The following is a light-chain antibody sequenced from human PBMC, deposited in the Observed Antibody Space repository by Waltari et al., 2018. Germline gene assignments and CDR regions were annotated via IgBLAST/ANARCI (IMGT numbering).Light chain of an antibody. CDR3: QQYYSTPFT. CDR2: GAS. CDR1: LSILHSSENKNY. Sequence: DIVMTQSPDPLSVSLGERATLNCKSSLSILHSSENKNYLGWYQQKSGQPPKLLIYGASTREAGVPDRFSGSGSGTDFTLTISSLQAEDVAVYYCQQYYSTPFTFGPGTKVDIK. J-gene: IGKJ3*01. V-gene: IGKV4-1*01.